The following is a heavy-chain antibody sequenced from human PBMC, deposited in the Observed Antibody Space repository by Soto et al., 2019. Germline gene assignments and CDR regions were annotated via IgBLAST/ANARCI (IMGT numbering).Heavy chain of an antibody. CDR1: GYTFTSYG. CDR2: ISAYNGNT. J-gene: IGHJ5*02. V-gene: IGHV1-18*01. Sequence: ASVKVSCKASGYTFTSYGISWVRQAPGQGLEWMGWISAYNGNTNYAQKLQGRVTMTTDTSTSTAYIELRSLRSDDTAVYYCARRPIYVLRFLEDNWFDPWGQGTLVTVSS. D-gene: IGHD3-3*01. CDR3: ARRPIYVLRFLEDNWFDP.